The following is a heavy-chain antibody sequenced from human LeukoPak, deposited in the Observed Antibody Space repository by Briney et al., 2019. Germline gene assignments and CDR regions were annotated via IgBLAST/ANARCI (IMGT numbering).Heavy chain of an antibody. CDR2: INHSGST. CDR1: GGSFSGYY. J-gene: IGHJ5*02. D-gene: IGHD2-2*01. Sequence: PSETLSLTCAVYGGSFSGYYWSWIRQPPGKGLEWIGEINHSGSTNYNPSLKSRVTISVDTSKNQFSLKLSPVTAADTAVYYCARGGRYCSSTSCYPYNWFDPWGQGTLVTVSS. CDR3: ARGGRYCSSTSCYPYNWFDP. V-gene: IGHV4-34*01.